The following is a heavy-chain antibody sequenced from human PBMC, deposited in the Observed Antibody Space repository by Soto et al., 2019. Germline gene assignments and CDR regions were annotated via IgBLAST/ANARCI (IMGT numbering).Heavy chain of an antibody. V-gene: IGHV3-23*01. D-gene: IGHD6-6*01. CDR1: GFTFRNYA. CDR3: AKRSSSSTFDY. J-gene: IGHJ4*02. CDR2: ISGSDDST. Sequence: EVQLLESGGGLVQPGESLRLSCAASGFTFRNYAMSWVRQAPGKGLEWVSVISGSDDSTYYADSVKGRFTISRDNSKNTLYLQMNSLRAEDTAVYYCAKRSSSSTFDYWGQGTLVTVSS.